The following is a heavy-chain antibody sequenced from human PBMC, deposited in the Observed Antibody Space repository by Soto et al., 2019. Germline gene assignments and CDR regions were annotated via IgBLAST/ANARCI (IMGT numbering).Heavy chain of an antibody. J-gene: IGHJ5*02. Sequence: RGSLLLSCAASGFTFNSYAMSWVRQAPGKGLEWVSAISASGDSTYYADAVKGRFTISRDNSKNTLYLEMNSLRAEDTALYYCAKTPLTILTGIFWFDPWGQGTLVTAPQ. V-gene: IGHV3-23*01. CDR3: AKTPLTILTGIFWFDP. CDR2: ISASGDST. CDR1: GFTFNSYA. D-gene: IGHD3-3*01.